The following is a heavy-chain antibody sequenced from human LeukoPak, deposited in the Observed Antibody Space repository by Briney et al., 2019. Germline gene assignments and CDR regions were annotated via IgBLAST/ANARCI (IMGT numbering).Heavy chain of an antibody. CDR3: AKDASINYDILTGYYQVAYFDY. Sequence: GRSLRLSCAASGFTFSSYGMHWVRQAPGKGLEWVAVIWYDGSNKYYADSVKGRFTISRDNSKNTLYLQMNSLRAEDTAVYYCAKDASINYDILTGYYQVAYFDYWGQGTLVTVSS. CDR2: IWYDGSNK. CDR1: GFTFSSYG. D-gene: IGHD3-9*01. V-gene: IGHV3-33*06. J-gene: IGHJ4*02.